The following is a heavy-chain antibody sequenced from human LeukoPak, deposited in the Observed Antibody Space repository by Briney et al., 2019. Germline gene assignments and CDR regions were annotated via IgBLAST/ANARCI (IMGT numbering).Heavy chain of an antibody. D-gene: IGHD1-26*01. Sequence: SSETLSLTCAVYGGSFSGYYWSWIRQPPGKGLEWIGEVNHSGSTNYNPSLKSRVATSVDTSKNQFSLKLSSVTAADTAVYYCARCSLRSGSYRYYYYGMDVWGQGTTVTVSS. CDR1: GGSFSGYY. CDR3: ARCSLRSGSYRYYYYGMDV. CDR2: VNHSGST. J-gene: IGHJ6*02. V-gene: IGHV4-34*01.